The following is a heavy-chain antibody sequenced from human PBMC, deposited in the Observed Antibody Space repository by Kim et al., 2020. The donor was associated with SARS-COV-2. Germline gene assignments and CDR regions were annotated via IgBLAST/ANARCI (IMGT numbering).Heavy chain of an antibody. Sequence: SVKVSCKASGYTFSSYAISWVRQAPGQGLEWMGGIIPICGTASYAQKFQGRVTITADKSTSTAYMELSSLRSEDTAVYYCARGVRFLEWLVDYWGQGTLVTVSS. CDR1: GYTFSSYA. CDR3: ARGVRFLEWLVDY. D-gene: IGHD3-3*01. J-gene: IGHJ4*02. CDR2: IIPICGTA. V-gene: IGHV1-69*06.